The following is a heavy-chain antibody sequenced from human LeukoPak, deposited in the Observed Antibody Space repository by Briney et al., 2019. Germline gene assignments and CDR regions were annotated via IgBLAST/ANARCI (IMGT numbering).Heavy chain of an antibody. V-gene: IGHV3-30-3*01. Sequence: GGSLRLSCAASGFTFISYAMHMVRQAPGKGLEWVAVISYDGSNKYYADSVKGRFTISRDNSKNTLYLQMNSLRAEDTAVYYCARVTGVDYWGQGTLVTVSS. CDR2: ISYDGSNK. D-gene: IGHD3-10*01. CDR1: GFTFISYA. CDR3: ARVTGVDY. J-gene: IGHJ4*02.